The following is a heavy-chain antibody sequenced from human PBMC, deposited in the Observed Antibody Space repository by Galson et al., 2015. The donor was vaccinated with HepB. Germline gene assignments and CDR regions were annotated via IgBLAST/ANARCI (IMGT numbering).Heavy chain of an antibody. V-gene: IGHV3-33*01. Sequence: SLRLSCAASGFTFSSYGMHWVRQAPGKGLEWVAVIWYDGSNKYYADSVKGRFTISGDNSKNTLYLQMNSLRAEDTAVYYCARDGSYYLTTEDYFDYWGQGTLVTVSS. D-gene: IGHD2/OR15-2a*01. CDR2: IWYDGSNK. CDR3: ARDGSYYLTTEDYFDY. J-gene: IGHJ4*02. CDR1: GFTFSSYG.